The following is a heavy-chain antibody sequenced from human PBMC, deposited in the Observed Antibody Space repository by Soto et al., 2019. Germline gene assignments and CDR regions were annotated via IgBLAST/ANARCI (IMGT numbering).Heavy chain of an antibody. Sequence: SETLSLTCAVSGASISSYYWSGIRQPPGNVLGRLGYTQYIGSASYHPSRKSRVAISIHTAKNHFPLKLNPVPAPDAALYHCARDQIARPRNGDWGQGTRVT. CDR1: GASISSYY. CDR2: TQYIGSA. D-gene: IGHD2-21*01. V-gene: IGHV4-59*01. J-gene: IGHJ4*02. CDR3: ARDQIARPRNGD.